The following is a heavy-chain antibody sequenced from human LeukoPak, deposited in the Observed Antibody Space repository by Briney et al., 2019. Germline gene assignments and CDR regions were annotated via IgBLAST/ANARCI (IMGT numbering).Heavy chain of an antibody. J-gene: IGHJ4*02. CDR2: ISPGGSDT. Sequence: PGGSLRLSCAASGFTFNSYAMSWVRQAPGKGLEWVSAISPGGSDTYYADSVRGRFTISRDNSKNSLYLQMNSVRAEDTAVYYCARDLRVGAISFDYWGQGTLVTVSS. CDR1: GFTFNSYA. D-gene: IGHD1-26*01. V-gene: IGHV3-23*01. CDR3: ARDLRVGAISFDY.